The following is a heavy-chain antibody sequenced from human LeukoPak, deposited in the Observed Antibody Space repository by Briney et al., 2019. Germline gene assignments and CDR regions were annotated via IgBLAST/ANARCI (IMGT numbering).Heavy chain of an antibody. CDR3: ARGPLGDDSSGY. J-gene: IGHJ4*02. V-gene: IGHV1-18*01. Sequence: ASVKVSCKASGYTFTTFGLSWVRQAPGQGLEWMGWISTYNGNTNYAQKLQGRVTMTTDTSTSTAYMELRSLRSDDTAVYYCARGPLGDDSSGYWGQGTLVTVSS. D-gene: IGHD3-22*01. CDR2: ISTYNGNT. CDR1: GYTFTTFG.